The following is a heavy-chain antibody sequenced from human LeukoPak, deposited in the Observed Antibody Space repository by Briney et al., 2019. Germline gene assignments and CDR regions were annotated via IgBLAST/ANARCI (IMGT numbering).Heavy chain of an antibody. V-gene: IGHV4-31*02. CDR3: ASSYSNGWYDY. J-gene: IGHJ4*02. Sequence: LRLSCAASGFTVNSYCMNWIRQLPGKGLEWIGYIYDSGTIYSNPSLKSRLTLSVDTSKNQLSLRLTSVTAADTAVYYCASSYSNGWYDYWGQGTLVTVSS. CDR2: IYDSGTI. D-gene: IGHD4-11*01. CDR1: GFTVNSYC.